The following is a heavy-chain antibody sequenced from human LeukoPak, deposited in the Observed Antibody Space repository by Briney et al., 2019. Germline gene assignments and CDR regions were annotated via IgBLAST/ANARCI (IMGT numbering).Heavy chain of an antibody. CDR1: GFTFSSYG. CDR3: AKDPELLWLGDIGYFDY. CDR2: IRYDGSNK. Sequence: PGGSLRLSYAASGFTFSSYGMHWVRQAPGKGLEWVAFIRYDGSNKYYADSVKGRFTISRDNSKNTLYLQMNSLRAEDTAVYYCAKDPELLWLGDIGYFDYWGQGTLVTVSS. D-gene: IGHD3-10*01. V-gene: IGHV3-30*02. J-gene: IGHJ4*02.